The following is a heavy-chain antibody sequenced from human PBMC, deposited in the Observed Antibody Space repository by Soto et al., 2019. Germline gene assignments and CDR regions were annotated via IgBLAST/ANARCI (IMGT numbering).Heavy chain of an antibody. V-gene: IGHV3-11*01. CDR2: ISDSGSTI. CDR3: ARDTSPVTTSSFFDY. CDR1: GFTFSDFY. Sequence: TGGSLRLSCAASGFTFSDFYMNWIRQAPGKGLEWVSYISDSGSTIYYADSVKGRFTISRDNAKNSLYLQMNTLRAEDTAVYYCARDTSPVTTSSFFDYWGQGTLVTVSS. J-gene: IGHJ4*02. D-gene: IGHD4-17*01.